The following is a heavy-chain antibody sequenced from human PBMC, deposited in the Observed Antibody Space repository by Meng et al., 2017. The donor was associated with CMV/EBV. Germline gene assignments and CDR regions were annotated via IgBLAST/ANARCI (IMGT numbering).Heavy chain of an antibody. Sequence: GSLRLSCTVSGGSISSSSYYWGWIRQPPGKGLEWIGSIYYSGSTYYNPSLKSRVTISVDTSKNQFSLKLSSVTAADTAVYYCARNYEGWGQGTLVTVSS. CDR2: IYYSGST. D-gene: IGHD1-7*01. CDR1: GGSISSSSYY. V-gene: IGHV4-39*07. CDR3: ARNYEG. J-gene: IGHJ4*02.